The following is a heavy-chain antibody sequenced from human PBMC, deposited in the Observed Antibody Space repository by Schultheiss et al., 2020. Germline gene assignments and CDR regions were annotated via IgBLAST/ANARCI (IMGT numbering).Heavy chain of an antibody. J-gene: IGHJ4*02. CDR2: IGSSGSPK. D-gene: IGHD6-6*01. CDR1: GFTFSSYA. V-gene: IGHV3-48*02. Sequence: GGSLRLSCAASGFTFSSYAMNWVRQAPGKGLEWVSYIGSSGSPKYYADSVKGRFTISRDNAKNSLYLQMNSLRDEDTATYYCAKEGTGGSSEFDSWGQGTLVTVSS. CDR3: AKEGTGGSSEFDS.